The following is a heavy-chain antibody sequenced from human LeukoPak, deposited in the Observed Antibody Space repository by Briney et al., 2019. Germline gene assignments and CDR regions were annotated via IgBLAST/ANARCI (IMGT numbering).Heavy chain of an antibody. Sequence: SETLSLTCTVSGGSISSSTYYWGWIRRPPGKGLEWIGSIYYSGTTYYNPSLKSRVTVSVDTSKNQFSLNLSPVTAADTAVYYCVRGSTLRHYQYWGRGTLVTVSS. CDR1: GGSISSSTYY. J-gene: IGHJ4*01. CDR2: IYYSGTT. CDR3: VRGSTLRHYQY. V-gene: IGHV4-39*01. D-gene: IGHD3-16*01.